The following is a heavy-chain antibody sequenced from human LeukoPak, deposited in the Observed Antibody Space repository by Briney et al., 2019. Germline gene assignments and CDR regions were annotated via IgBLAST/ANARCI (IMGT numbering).Heavy chain of an antibody. CDR3: AGQPGYSRSGLLD. CDR1: GGSFTGYY. D-gene: IGHD6-13*01. CDR2: INHSGST. Sequence: SETLSLTCAVYGGSFTGYYWSWIRQPPGKGLEWIGEINHSGSTNYNPSLKSRVTISVDTSKNQFSLKLSSVTAADTAVYYCAGQPGYSRSGLLDWGQGTLVTVSS. J-gene: IGHJ4*02. V-gene: IGHV4-34*01.